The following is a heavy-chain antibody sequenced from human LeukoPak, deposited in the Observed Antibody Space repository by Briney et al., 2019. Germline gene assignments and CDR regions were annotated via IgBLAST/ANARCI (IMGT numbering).Heavy chain of an antibody. CDR1: GGPISSSF. V-gene: IGHV4-59*01. CDR2: IYHSGST. D-gene: IGHD1-26*01. CDR3: ARRGANSGSYSHFDL. J-gene: IGHJ2*01. Sequence: SETLSLTCTVSGGPISSSFWSWIRQPPGKGLEWIGHIYHSGSTNYNPSLKSRVTIPVDTSKNQFSLKLSSVTAADTAVYSCARRGANSGSYSHFDLWGRGTLVTVSS.